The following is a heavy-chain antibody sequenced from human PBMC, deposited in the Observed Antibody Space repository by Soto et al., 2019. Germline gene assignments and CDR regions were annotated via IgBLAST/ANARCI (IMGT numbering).Heavy chain of an antibody. V-gene: IGHV4-31*03. Sequence: SESLSLPCTVSGGAISSGGYYWSWIRQHPGKGLEWIGYIYYSGSTYYNPSLKSRVTILVDTSKNQFSLKLSSVTAADTAVYYCARDLLHYDFWSGYRLGMDVWGQGTTVPVSS. CDR2: IYYSGST. CDR3: ARDLLHYDFWSGYRLGMDV. J-gene: IGHJ6*02. CDR1: GGAISSGGYY. D-gene: IGHD3-3*01.